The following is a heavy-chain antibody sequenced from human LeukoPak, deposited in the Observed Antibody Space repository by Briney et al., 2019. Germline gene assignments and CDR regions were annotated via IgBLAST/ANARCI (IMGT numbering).Heavy chain of an antibody. CDR1: GGSFSGYY. Sequence: SETLSLTCAVYGGSFSGYYWSWIRQPPGKGLEWIGEINHSGSTNYNPSLKSRVTISVDTSKNQFSLKLSSVTAADTAVYYCARHRGDIVVVPAAYDAFDIWGQGTMVTVSS. J-gene: IGHJ3*02. CDR2: INHSGST. CDR3: ARHRGDIVVVPAAYDAFDI. D-gene: IGHD2-2*01. V-gene: IGHV4-34*01.